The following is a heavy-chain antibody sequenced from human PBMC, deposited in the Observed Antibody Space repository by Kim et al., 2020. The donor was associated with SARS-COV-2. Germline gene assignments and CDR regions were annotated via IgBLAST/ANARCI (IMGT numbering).Heavy chain of an antibody. V-gene: IGHV4-34*01. CDR1: GGSFSGYY. D-gene: IGHD2-2*01. CDR2: INHSGST. CDR3: ARARGVPAALRPYYYYGMDV. Sequence: SETLSLTCAVYGGSFSGYYWSWIRQPPGKGLEWIGEINHSGSTNYNPSLKSRVTISVDTSKNQFSLKLSSVTAADTAVYYCARARGVPAALRPYYYYGMDVWGQGTTVTVSS. J-gene: IGHJ6*02.